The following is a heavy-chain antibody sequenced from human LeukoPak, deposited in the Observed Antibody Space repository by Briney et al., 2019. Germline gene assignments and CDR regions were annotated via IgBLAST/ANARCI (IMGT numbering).Heavy chain of an antibody. CDR1: GGSISGYY. CDR3: ARQGNRAIATRHGLDV. Sequence: WETLSLTCAVSGGSISGYYWSWIRQPPGKGLEWIGYIYYSGTTKYNPSLKSRVTISVDTSQNQFSLKLTSVTAAYSAVYYFARQGNRAIATRHGLDVWGQGTTVTVSS. J-gene: IGHJ6*02. CDR2: IYYSGTT. D-gene: IGHD6-6*01. V-gene: IGHV4-59*08.